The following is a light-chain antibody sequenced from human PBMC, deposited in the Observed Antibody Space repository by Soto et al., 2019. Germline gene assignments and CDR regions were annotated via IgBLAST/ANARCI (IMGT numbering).Light chain of an antibody. J-gene: IGKJ2*02. CDR1: QSINTW. CDR3: QQYNTYSRT. V-gene: IGKV1-5*03. CDR2: KAS. Sequence: DIQMTQSPSTLSASVGDRVTITCRASQSINTWLAWYQHKPGKAPKLLIYKASSLEGGVPSRFIGSGSGTEFTLTISSLQPNDFATYYCQQYNTYSRTFGQGTKVETK.